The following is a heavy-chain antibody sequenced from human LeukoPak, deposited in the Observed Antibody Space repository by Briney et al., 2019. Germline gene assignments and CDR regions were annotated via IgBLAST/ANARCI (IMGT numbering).Heavy chain of an antibody. CDR1: GFTFSTYN. CDR3: ARDPYSGSYWDYYYYYMDL. J-gene: IGHJ6*03. D-gene: IGHD1-26*01. CDR2: ITSSSSYI. Sequence: GGSLRLSCAASGFTFSTYNMKWVRQAPGKGLEWVSSITSSSSYIYYADSVKGRFTISRDNAKNSLYLQMNSLRAEDTAVYYCARDPYSGSYWDYYYYYMDLWGQGTTVTISS. V-gene: IGHV3-21*01.